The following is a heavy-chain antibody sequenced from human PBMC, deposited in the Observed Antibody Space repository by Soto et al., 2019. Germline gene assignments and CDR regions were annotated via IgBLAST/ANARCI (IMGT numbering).Heavy chain of an antibody. CDR3: ASCSSTSCYGPAEAFDI. Sequence: QVQLVESGGGVVQPGRSLRLSCAASGFTFSSYGMHWVRQAPGKGLEWVAVIWYDGSNKYYADSVKGRFTISRDNSKNTLYLQMNSLRAEDTAVYYCASCSSTSCYGPAEAFDIWGQGTMVTASS. CDR2: IWYDGSNK. CDR1: GFTFSSYG. J-gene: IGHJ3*02. D-gene: IGHD2-2*01. V-gene: IGHV3-33*01.